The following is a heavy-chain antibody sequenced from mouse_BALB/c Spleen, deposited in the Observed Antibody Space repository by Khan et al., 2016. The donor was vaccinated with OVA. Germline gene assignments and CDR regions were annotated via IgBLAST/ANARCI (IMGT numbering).Heavy chain of an antibody. CDR2: ISSDGDYT. CDR1: GFTFSTYA. D-gene: IGHD2-1*01. CDR3: ARSPYGNFAY. J-gene: IGHJ3*01. V-gene: IGHV5-9-3*01. Sequence: EVKLVESGGGLVKPGGSLKLSCAASGFTFSTYAMSWVRQTPEKRLEWVATISSDGDYTYYPDNVTGRFTISRDNAKNTLYLQMSSLRSEDTAMYYWARSPYGNFAYWGQGTLVTVSA.